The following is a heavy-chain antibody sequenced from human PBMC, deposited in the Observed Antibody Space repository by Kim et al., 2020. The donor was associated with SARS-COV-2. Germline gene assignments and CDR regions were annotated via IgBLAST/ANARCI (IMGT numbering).Heavy chain of an antibody. D-gene: IGHD6-19*01. CDR3: AGEDSSGWYGYYYYGMDV. Sequence: SETLSLTCAVSGGSISSSNWWSWVRQPPGKGLECIGEIYHSGSTNYNPSLKSRVTISVDKSKNQSSLKLSSVTAADTAVYYCAGEDSSGWYGYYYYGMDVWGQGTTVTVSS. CDR2: IYHSGST. V-gene: IGHV4-4*02. J-gene: IGHJ6*02. CDR1: GGSISSSNW.